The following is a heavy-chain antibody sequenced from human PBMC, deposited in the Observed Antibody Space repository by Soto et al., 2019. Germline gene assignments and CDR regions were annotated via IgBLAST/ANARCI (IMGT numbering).Heavy chain of an antibody. CDR1: GFTFSSYE. Sequence: GGSLRLSCAASGFTFSSYEMHWVRQAPGKGLQWVSYISSSASTTYYADSVKGRFTISRDNARNSLYLQMNSRRAEDTAVYYCAQESWDRPLRDAFHIWGQGTMVTVS. CDR2: ISSSASTT. CDR3: AQESWDRPLRDAFHI. V-gene: IGHV3-48*03. D-gene: IGHD1-26*01. J-gene: IGHJ3*02.